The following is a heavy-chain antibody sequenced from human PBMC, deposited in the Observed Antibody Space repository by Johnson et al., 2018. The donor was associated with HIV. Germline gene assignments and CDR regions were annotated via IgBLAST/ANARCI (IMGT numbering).Heavy chain of an antibody. CDR3: AKVGDSPDAFDI. Sequence: VQLVESGGGLIQPGGSLRLSCAASGFTVSSNYMSWVRQAPGKGLEWVSIIYSGGSTYYAESVKGRFIISRDNSKNTLYLQMNSLRAEDTAVYYCAKVGDSPDAFDIWGQGTMVTVSS. V-gene: IGHV3-53*01. J-gene: IGHJ3*02. D-gene: IGHD3-16*01. CDR1: GFTVSSNY. CDR2: IYSGGST.